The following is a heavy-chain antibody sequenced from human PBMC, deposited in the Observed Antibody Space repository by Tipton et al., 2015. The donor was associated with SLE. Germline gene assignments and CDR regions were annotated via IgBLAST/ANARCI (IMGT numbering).Heavy chain of an antibody. CDR3: ATHHGGPPYYFDY. V-gene: IGHV3-7*01. J-gene: IGHJ4*02. Sequence: SLRLSCAASGFTFSSYWMSWVRQAPGKGLEWVANIKQDGSEKYYVDSVKGRFTISRENAKNSLYLQMNSLRAEDTAVYYCATHHGGPPYYFDYWGQGTLVTVSS. CDR1: GFTFSSYW. D-gene: IGHD1-14*01. CDR2: IKQDGSEK.